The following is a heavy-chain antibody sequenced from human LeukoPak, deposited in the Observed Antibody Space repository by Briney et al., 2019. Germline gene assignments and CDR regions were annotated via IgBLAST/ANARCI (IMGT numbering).Heavy chain of an antibody. D-gene: IGHD4-17*01. CDR3: AKDYGDFSSPSDY. Sequence: ASVKVSCKASGYTFTSYDINWVRQATGQGLEWMGWMNPNSGNTGYAQKFQGRVTMTRNTSISTAYMELSSLRSDDTAVYYCAKDYGDFSSPSDYWGQGTLVTVSS. J-gene: IGHJ4*02. CDR2: MNPNSGNT. V-gene: IGHV1-8*01. CDR1: GYTFTSYD.